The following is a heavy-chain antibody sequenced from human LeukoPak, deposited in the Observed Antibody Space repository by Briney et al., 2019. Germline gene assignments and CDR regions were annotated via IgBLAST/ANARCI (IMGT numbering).Heavy chain of an antibody. D-gene: IGHD3-9*01. CDR1: GFAFSDYS. CDR2: ISSTSSYM. J-gene: IGHJ4*02. Sequence: GGSLRLSCAASGFAFSDYSMNWVRQAPGKGLEWVSSISSTSSYMYYADSVKGRFTISRDNAKNSLYLQMNSLRAEDTAVYYCARGGQYDTLTADYWGQGTLVTVSS. V-gene: IGHV3-21*01. CDR3: ARGGQYDTLTADY.